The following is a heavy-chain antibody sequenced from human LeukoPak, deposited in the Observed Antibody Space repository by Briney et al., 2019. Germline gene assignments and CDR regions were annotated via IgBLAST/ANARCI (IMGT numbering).Heavy chain of an antibody. J-gene: IGHJ4*02. D-gene: IGHD3-10*01. CDR2: ISSSSSYI. V-gene: IGHV3-21*01. Sequence: GGSLRLSCAASGFTFSSYSMNWVRQAPGKGLEWVSSISSSSSYIYYADSVKGRFTISRDNSKNTLYLQMNSLRAEDTAVYYCVSLNYYGSGSYYPADKYYFDYWGQGTLVTVSS. CDR3: VSLNYYGSGSYYPADKYYFDY. CDR1: GFTFSSYS.